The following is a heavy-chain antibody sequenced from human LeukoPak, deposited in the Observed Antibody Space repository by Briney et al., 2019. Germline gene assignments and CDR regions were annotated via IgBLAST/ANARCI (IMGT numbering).Heavy chain of an antibody. V-gene: IGHV3-53*05. Sequence: GGSLRLSCTVSGFTVTSTHMDWVRQTPGKGPEWVALIYDDGGTVYADSVKGRFTISRDNSKNMVYLQMNSLRPEDSAVYYCARDRAGRRSSWVEFDLWGQGTLVTVSS. CDR3: ARDRAGRRSSWVEFDL. CDR1: GFTVTSTH. J-gene: IGHJ5*02. CDR2: IYDDGGT. D-gene: IGHD3-10*01.